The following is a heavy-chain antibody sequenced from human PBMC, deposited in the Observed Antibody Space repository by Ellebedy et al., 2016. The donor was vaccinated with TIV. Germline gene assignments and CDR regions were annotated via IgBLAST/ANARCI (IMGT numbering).Heavy chain of an antibody. CDR1: GFTFSSYA. CDR2: ISGTVGST. Sequence: GESLKISCAASGFTFSSYAMNWVRQAPGKGLEWVSIISGTVGSTNYADSVKGRFTISRDNYKNMLYLQMNSLRAEDTAIYYCAKSPSRKPGLLDYWGQGTLVTFSS. D-gene: IGHD1-14*01. CDR3: AKSPSRKPGLLDY. V-gene: IGHV3-23*01. J-gene: IGHJ4*02.